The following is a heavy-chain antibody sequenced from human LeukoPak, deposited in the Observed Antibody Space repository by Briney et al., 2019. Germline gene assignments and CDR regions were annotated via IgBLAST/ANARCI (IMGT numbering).Heavy chain of an antibody. J-gene: IGHJ4*02. Sequence: GGSLRLSCAASGFTFSSYAMSWVRQAPGKGLEWVSAISGSGGSTYYADSVKGRFTISRDNSKNTLYLQMYSLRAEDTAVYYCAKSLGVRDYYYDSSGYYYFDYWGQGTLVTVSS. CDR1: GFTFSSYA. CDR3: AKSLGVRDYYYDSSGYYYFDY. CDR2: ISGSGGST. D-gene: IGHD3-22*01. V-gene: IGHV3-23*01.